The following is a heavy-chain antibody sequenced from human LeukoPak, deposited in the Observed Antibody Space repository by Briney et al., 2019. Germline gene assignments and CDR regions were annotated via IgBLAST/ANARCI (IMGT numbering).Heavy chain of an antibody. CDR2: IIPIFGTA. V-gene: IGHV1-69*05. D-gene: IGHD3-22*01. CDR1: GGTFSSYA. CDR3: ARAPTNYYDSSGYHKYFQH. Sequence: GASVKVSCKASGGTFSSYAISLVRQAPGQGLEWMGRIIPIFGTANYAQKFQGRVTITTDESTSTAYMELSSLRSEDTAVYYCARAPTNYYDSSGYHKYFQHWGQGTLVTVSS. J-gene: IGHJ1*01.